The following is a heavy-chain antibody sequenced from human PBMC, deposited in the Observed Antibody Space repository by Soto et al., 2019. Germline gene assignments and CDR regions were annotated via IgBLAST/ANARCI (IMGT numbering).Heavy chain of an antibody. CDR2: IYPGDSDT. D-gene: IGHD6-13*01. CDR3: AREQQLVRNYYYGRDV. V-gene: IGHV5-51*01. CDR1: GYSFTSYW. J-gene: IGHJ6*02. Sequence: PGESLKISCKGSGYSFTSYWIGWVRQMPGKGLEWMGIIYPGDSDTRYSPSFQGQVTISADKSISTAYLQWSSLKASDTAMYYCAREQQLVRNYYYGRDVWGQGTTVTVSS.